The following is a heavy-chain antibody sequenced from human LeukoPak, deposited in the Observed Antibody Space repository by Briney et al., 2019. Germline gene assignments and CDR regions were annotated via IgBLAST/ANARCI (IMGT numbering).Heavy chain of an antibody. V-gene: IGHV4-4*09. CDR3: ARGAYYDFWSGYFTRYYYMDV. D-gene: IGHD3-3*01. CDR1: GGSISSYY. J-gene: IGHJ6*03. Sequence: PSETLSLTCTVSGGSISSYYWSWIRQPPGKGLEWIGYIYTSGSTNYNPSLKSRVTISVDTFKNQFSLKLSSVTAADTAVYYCARGAYYDFWSGYFTRYYYMDVWGKGTTVTVSS. CDR2: IYTSGST.